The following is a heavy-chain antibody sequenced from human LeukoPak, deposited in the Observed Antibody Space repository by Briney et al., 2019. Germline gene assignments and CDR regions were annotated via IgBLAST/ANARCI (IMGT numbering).Heavy chain of an antibody. Sequence: GGSLRLSCAASGFTFSSYWMHWVRQAPGKGPVWVSRINSDGSSTSYADSVKGRFTISRDNAKNTLYLQMNSLRAEDTAVYYCARVGYDILTGYYGDWFDPWGQGTLVTVSS. CDR3: ARVGYDILTGYYGDWFDP. V-gene: IGHV3-74*01. CDR1: GFTFSSYW. J-gene: IGHJ5*02. D-gene: IGHD3-9*01. CDR2: INSDGSST.